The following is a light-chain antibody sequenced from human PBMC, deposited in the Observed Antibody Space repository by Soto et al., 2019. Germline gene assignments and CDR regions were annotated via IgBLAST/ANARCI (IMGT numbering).Light chain of an antibody. J-gene: IGLJ1*01. V-gene: IGLV2-14*03. CDR1: SSGVGAFNY. CDR2: DVS. CDR3: ASYTTSSTYV. Sequence: QPELTQPASVSGSPGQSIAISCTGTSSGVGAFNYVSWYQQHPGKAPKFMIFDVSSRPSGVSDRFSGSKSGNTASLTISGLQTEDEADYYCASYTTSSTYVFGTGTKVTVL.